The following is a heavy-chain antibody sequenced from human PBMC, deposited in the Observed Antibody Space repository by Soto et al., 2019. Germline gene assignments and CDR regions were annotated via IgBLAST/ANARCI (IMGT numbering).Heavy chain of an antibody. CDR3: ARDRVESGYPEYFQH. CDR1: GFTVSSNY. V-gene: IGHV3-53*01. J-gene: IGHJ1*01. Sequence: LRLSCAASGFTVSSNYMSWVRQAPGKGLEWVSVIYSGGSTYYADSVKGRFTISRDNSKNALYLQMNSPRAEDTAVYYCARDRVESGYPEYFQHWGQGTLVTVSS. CDR2: IYSGGST. D-gene: IGHD3-22*01.